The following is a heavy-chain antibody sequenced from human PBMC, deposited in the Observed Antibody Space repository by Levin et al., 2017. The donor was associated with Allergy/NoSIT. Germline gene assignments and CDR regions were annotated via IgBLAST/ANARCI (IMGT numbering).Heavy chain of an antibody. V-gene: IGHV3-74*01. D-gene: IGHD1-26*01. CDR2: INTDGSNT. CDR1: GLTFRRNW. CDR3: ARLPGVGAAATHDY. J-gene: IGHJ4*02. Sequence: TGGSLRLSCAASGLTFRRNWMHWVRQGPGKGLVWVARINTDGSNTNYADSVKGRFTISRDNAKNTVYLQMNSLRAEDTAMYYCARLPGVGAAATHDYWGQGTLVTVSS.